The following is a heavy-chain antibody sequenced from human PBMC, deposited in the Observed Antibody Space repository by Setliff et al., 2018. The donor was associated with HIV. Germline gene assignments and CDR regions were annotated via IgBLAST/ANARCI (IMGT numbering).Heavy chain of an antibody. Sequence: ASVKVSCKASGYTFTSYGISWVRQAPGQGLEWMGGFNAGNLNTKYSQKFQGRVTITRDTSASTAYMELSSLRSEDTAVYYCASPMFYDGKVVWGQGTPVTVSS. D-gene: IGHD3-22*01. J-gene: IGHJ4*02. V-gene: IGHV1-18*01. CDR1: GYTFTSYG. CDR2: FNAGNLNT. CDR3: ASPMFYDGKVV.